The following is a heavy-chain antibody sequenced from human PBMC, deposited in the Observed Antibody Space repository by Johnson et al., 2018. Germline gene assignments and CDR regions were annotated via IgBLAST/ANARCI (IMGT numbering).Heavy chain of an antibody. CDR3: YSGSYYRDAFDI. CDR2: IIPIFGTA. V-gene: IGHV1-69*12. D-gene: IGHD1-26*01. J-gene: IGHJ3*02. Sequence: VQLVQSGAEVKKHGSSVKVSCKASGGTFSSYAISWVRQAPGQGLEWMGGIIPIFGTANYAQKFQGRVTITADESTSTAHMELSSLRSEDTAVYYCYSGSYYRDAFDIWGQGTMVTVSS. CDR1: GGTFSSYA.